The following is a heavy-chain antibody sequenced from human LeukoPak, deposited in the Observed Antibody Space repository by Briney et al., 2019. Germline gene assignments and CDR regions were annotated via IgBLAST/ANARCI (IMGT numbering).Heavy chain of an antibody. Sequence: ASVRVSCKASGYTFPSYFMHWVRQAPGQGLEWMGIINPTGGSTTYAQKFQGRVTMARDTSTSTVYMELSSLRSDDTAVYYCARTAARRFDYWGQGTLVTVSS. D-gene: IGHD6-6*01. J-gene: IGHJ4*02. CDR1: GYTFPSYF. CDR2: INPTGGST. V-gene: IGHV1-46*01. CDR3: ARTAARRFDY.